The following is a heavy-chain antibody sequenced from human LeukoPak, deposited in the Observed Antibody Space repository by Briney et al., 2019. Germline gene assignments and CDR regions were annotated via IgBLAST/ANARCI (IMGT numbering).Heavy chain of an antibody. CDR1: EFPFSSYA. CDR3: ARGSHRRYSSSWYSL. D-gene: IGHD6-13*01. Sequence: GGSLRLSGVASEFPFSSYAMHWVRKAPGKGLEYVSSISSDGGNTYYANSVRGRFTISRDNSKNTLYLQMGSLRTEDMAVFYCARGSHRRYSSSWYSLWGQGTLVTVSS. CDR2: ISSDGGNT. V-gene: IGHV3-64*01. J-gene: IGHJ4*02.